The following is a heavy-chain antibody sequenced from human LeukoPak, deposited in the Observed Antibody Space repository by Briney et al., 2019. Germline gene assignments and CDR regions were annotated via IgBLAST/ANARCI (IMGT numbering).Heavy chain of an antibody. D-gene: IGHD2-8*02. J-gene: IGHJ4*02. CDR2: ISGSGGST. CDR3: AKDPGGEEYFDY. V-gene: IGHV3-23*01. CDR1: GFTFSSYA. Sequence: PGGSLRLSCAASGFTFSSYAMSWVRQAPGKGLEWVSAISGSGGSTYYTDSVKGRFTISRDNSKNTLYLQMNSLRAEDTAVYYCAKDPGGEEYFDYWGQGTLVTVSS.